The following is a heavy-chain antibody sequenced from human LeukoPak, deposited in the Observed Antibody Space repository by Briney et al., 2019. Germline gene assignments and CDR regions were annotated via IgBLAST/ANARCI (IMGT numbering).Heavy chain of an antibody. CDR1: GYTFTGYH. Sequence: VASVKVSCKASGYTFTGYHIHWVRQAPGQGLEWMGWINPNSGGASYTQKFQGRVTMTRDTSIRTAYVELSRLTSDDTAVYYCARAISGNTNPDYWGQGTLVSASS. CDR3: ARAISGNTNPDY. V-gene: IGHV1-2*02. J-gene: IGHJ4*02. D-gene: IGHD2-2*01. CDR2: INPNSGGA.